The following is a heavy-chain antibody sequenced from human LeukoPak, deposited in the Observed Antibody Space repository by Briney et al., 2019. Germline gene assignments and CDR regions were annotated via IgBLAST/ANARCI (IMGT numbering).Heavy chain of an antibody. CDR1: GFTFSSYS. D-gene: IGHD3-22*01. V-gene: IGHV3-23*01. J-gene: IGHJ4*02. CDR3: AKDSGYHDY. Sequence: GSLSLSCGASGFTFSSYSLNWVRRSPGKGLEWVSAISGSGGSTYYADSVKGRFTISRDNSKNTLYLQMNSLRAEDTAVYYCAKDSGYHDYWGQGTLVTVSS. CDR2: ISGSGGST.